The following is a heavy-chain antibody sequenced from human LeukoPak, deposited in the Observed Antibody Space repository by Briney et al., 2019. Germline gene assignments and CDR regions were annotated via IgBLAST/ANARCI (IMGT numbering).Heavy chain of an antibody. CDR3: AREGYFYDSSGRIDY. CDR1: GFTVSSNY. D-gene: IGHD3-22*01. V-gene: IGHV3-53*01. J-gene: IGHJ4*02. CDR2: IYSGGST. Sequence: GGSLRLSCAASGFTVSSNYMSWVRQAPGKGLEWDSVIYSGGSTYYADSVKGRFTISRDISKNTLYLQMNSLRAADTAIYYCAREGYFYDSSGRIDYWGQGTLVTVSS.